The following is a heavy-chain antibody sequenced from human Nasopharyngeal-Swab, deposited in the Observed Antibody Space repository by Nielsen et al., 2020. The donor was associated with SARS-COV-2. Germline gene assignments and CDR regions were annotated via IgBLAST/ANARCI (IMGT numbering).Heavy chain of an antibody. CDR2: INHSGTT. Sequence: SETLSLTCAVYGGSFSGYYWSWIRQPPAKGLEWIGEINHSGTTSSNSSLKSRVTISSDTSKNQFSLKLSPVTAADTAVYYCSRGNRSISMIVVVIATAHFYFDAWGRGTLVTVTS. D-gene: IGHD3-22*01. V-gene: IGHV4-34*01. CDR1: GGSFSGYY. J-gene: IGHJ4*02. CDR3: SRGNRSISMIVVVIATAHFYFDA.